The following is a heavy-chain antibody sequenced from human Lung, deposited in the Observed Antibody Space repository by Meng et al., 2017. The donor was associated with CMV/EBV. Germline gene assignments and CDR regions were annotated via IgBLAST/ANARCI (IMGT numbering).Heavy chain of an antibody. Sequence: SVXVSXXASGYTFTGYYMHWVRQAPGQGLEWMGWINPNSGGTNYAQKFRSRVTMTRDTSISTAYMELSRLRSDGTAVYYCARVRFQLLPYYYYYYGMDVWGQGXTVTVSS. CDR1: GYTFTGYY. V-gene: IGHV1-2*02. CDR3: ARVRFQLLPYYYYYYGMDV. CDR2: INPNSGGT. J-gene: IGHJ6*02. D-gene: IGHD2-2*01.